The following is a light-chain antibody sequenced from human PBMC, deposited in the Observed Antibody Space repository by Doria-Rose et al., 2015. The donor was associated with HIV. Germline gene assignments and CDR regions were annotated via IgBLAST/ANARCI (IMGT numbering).Light chain of an antibody. CDR1: QSFSSTY. V-gene: IGKV3-20*01. CDR3: HQYGTSWT. Sequence: TQSPGTLSLSPGERATLSCRASQSFSSTYLAWYQQKPGQAPSLLIYDGSTRDTGIPDRFSASGSGTDFTLTINRLEPEDFAPYYCHQYGTSWTFGQGTKVEI. CDR2: DGS. J-gene: IGKJ1*01.